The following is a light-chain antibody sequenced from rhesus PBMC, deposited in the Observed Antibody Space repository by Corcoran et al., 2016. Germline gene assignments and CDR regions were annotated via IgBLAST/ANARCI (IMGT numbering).Light chain of an antibody. CDR1: QGISSV. CDR3: KQYNSAPYS. Sequence: DIQMTQSPSSLSASVGDRVTITCRASQGISSVLAWYQQKPGKAPKLLFYKASRLQSGGPSRYSGRGSGTDFTLTISSLQPEDFATYYCKQYNSAPYSFGQGTKVEIK. J-gene: IGKJ2*01. CDR2: KAS. V-gene: IGKV1-21*01.